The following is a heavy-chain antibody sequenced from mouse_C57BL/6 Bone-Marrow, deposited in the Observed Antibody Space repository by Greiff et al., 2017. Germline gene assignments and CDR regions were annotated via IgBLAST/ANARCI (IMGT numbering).Heavy chain of an antibody. D-gene: IGHD1-1*01. V-gene: IGHV1-74*01. CDR3: VIGGLTVVSHGDYFDY. J-gene: IGHJ2*01. CDR1: GYTFTSYW. CDR2: IHPSDSDT. Sequence: QVQLQQPGAELVKPGASVKVSCKASGYTFTSYWMHWVKQRPGQGLEWIGRIHPSDSDTNYNQKFKGKATLTVDKSSSTAYMQLSSLTSEDSAVYYCVIGGLTVVSHGDYFDYWGQGTTLTVSS.